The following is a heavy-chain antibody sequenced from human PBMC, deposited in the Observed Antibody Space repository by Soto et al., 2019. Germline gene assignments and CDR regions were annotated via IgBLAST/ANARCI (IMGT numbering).Heavy chain of an antibody. D-gene: IGHD6-19*01. CDR1: GFTFSSYS. Sequence: GGSLRLSCAASGFTFSSYSMNWVRQAPGKGLEWVSYISSSSSTIYYADSVKGRFTISRDNAKNSLYLQMNSLRDEDTAVYYCARESRIAVAGITSRYFDYWGQGTLVTVSS. CDR3: ARESRIAVAGITSRYFDY. CDR2: ISSSSSTI. V-gene: IGHV3-48*02. J-gene: IGHJ4*02.